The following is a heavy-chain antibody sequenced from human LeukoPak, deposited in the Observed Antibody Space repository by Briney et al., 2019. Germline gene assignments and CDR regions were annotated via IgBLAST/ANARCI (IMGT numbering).Heavy chain of an antibody. CDR1: GGSISSSSYY. CDR2: IYHSGST. J-gene: IGHJ4*02. V-gene: IGHV4-30-2*01. CDR3: ARVRREYSYGPPEDY. D-gene: IGHD5-18*01. Sequence: SETLSLTCTVSGGSISSSSYYWSWIRQPPGKGLEWIGYIYHSGSTYYNPSLKSRVTISVDRSKNQFSLKLSSVTAADTAVYYCARVRREYSYGPPEDYWGQGTLVTVSS.